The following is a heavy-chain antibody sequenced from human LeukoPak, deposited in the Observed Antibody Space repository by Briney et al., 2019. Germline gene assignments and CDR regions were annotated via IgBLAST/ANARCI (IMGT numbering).Heavy chain of an antibody. Sequence: PGGSLRLSCAASGFSFSNYEMNWVRQAPGKGLEWISYTSSSGNTKKYANSVKGRFTMSRDNAKNSLHLQMSSLRAEDTAVYYCAKEPQMATIEYVMDYWGQGTLVTVSS. CDR2: TSSSGNTK. D-gene: IGHD5-24*01. CDR1: GFSFSNYE. J-gene: IGHJ4*02. CDR3: AKEPQMATIEYVMDY. V-gene: IGHV3-48*03.